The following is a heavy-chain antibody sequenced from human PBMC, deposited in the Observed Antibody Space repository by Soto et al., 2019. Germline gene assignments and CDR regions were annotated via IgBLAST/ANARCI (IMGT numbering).Heavy chain of an antibody. CDR2: ISGSGGST. V-gene: IGHV3-23*01. CDR1: GFTFSSYA. J-gene: IGHJ2*01. D-gene: IGHD4-17*01. CDR3: ASHYGDYATGYFAL. Sequence: EVQLLESGGGLVQPGGSLRLSCAASGFTFSSYAMSWVRQAPGKGLEWVSAISGSGGSTYYADSVKGRFTISRDNSKNTRYLQMNGLGAEDTAVYYCASHYGDYATGYFALWGRGTLVTVSS.